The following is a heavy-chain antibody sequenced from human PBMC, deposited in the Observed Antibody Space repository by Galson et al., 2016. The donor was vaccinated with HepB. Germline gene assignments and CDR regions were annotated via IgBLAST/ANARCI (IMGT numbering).Heavy chain of an antibody. V-gene: IGHV4-4*02. J-gene: IGHJ4*02. CDR2: IHHSGTT. Sequence: QLPGKGLEWIGEIHHSGTTNYNPSLRSRVTISIDQSKNQFSLELTSVTAADTAVYYCARLKDAIVVVMFDYWGQGTLVTVSS. D-gene: IGHD3-22*01. CDR3: ARLKDAIVVVMFDY.